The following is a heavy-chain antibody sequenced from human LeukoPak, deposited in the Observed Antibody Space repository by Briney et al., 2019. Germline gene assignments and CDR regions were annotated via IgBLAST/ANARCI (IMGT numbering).Heavy chain of an antibody. Sequence: PGGSLRLSCAASGFTFSDYSMNWVRQAPGKGLEWVSYISRSSSTIYYADSVKGRFTISRDNAKSSLFLQMNSLRAEDTAVYYCARERGYSSSAFIIWGQGTMVTVSS. CDR3: ARERGYSSSAFII. CDR2: ISRSSSTI. CDR1: GFTFSDYS. D-gene: IGHD5-18*01. V-gene: IGHV3-48*01. J-gene: IGHJ3*02.